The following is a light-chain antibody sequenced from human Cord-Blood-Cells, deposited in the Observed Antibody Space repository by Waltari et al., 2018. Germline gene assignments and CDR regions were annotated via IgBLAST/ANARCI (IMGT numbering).Light chain of an antibody. J-gene: IGLJ3*02. CDR3: CSYAGSYTWV. CDR2: DVS. V-gene: IGLV2-11*01. CDR1: SSDVGGYNY. Sequence: QSALTQPRSVSGSPGQSVTISCTGTSSDVGGYNYVSWYQPHPGKAPKLMIYDVSKRPSGVPDRFSVSKSGNTAYLTISGLQADDEADYYCCSYAGSYTWVCGGGTKLTVL.